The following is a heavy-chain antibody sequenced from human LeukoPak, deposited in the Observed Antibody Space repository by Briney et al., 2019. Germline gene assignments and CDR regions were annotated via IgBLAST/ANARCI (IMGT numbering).Heavy chain of an antibody. CDR1: GYTFTSYD. CDR2: MSPNSGNT. Sequence: GASVKVSCKASGYTFTSYDINWVRQATGQGLEWMGWMSPNSGNTGYAQKFQGRVTMTRNTSISTAYMELSSLRSEDTAVYYCARANPYSSSHPPGHLYYYYMDVWGKGTTVTVSS. D-gene: IGHD6-6*01. CDR3: ARANPYSSSHPPGHLYYYYMDV. V-gene: IGHV1-8*01. J-gene: IGHJ6*03.